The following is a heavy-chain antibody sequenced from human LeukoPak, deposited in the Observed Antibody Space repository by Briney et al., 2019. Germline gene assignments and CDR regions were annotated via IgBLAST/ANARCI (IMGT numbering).Heavy chain of an antibody. J-gene: IGHJ4*02. CDR2: ISGSGGST. Sequence: PGGSLRVSCAASGFTFSSYAMSWVRQAPGKGLEWVSAISGSGGSTYYADSVKGRFTISRDNSKNTLYLQMNSLRAEDTAVYYCAKDQDYDILTGYLGSLDYWGQGTLVTVSS. CDR3: AKDQDYDILTGYLGSLDY. V-gene: IGHV3-23*01. D-gene: IGHD3-9*01. CDR1: GFTFSSYA.